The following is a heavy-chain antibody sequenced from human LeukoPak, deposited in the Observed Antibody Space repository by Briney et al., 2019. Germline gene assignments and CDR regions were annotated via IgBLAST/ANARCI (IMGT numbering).Heavy chain of an antibody. Sequence: GGSLRHSCAASGFTFSSYPMSWVRQAPGKGPEWVSAISGRGGSTYYADSVKGRFTISRDNSKNTLYLQMNSLRAEDTAVYYCAKPTGVNTVTAPFEYWGQGTLGTVSS. D-gene: IGHD4-17*01. V-gene: IGHV3-23*01. CDR1: GFTFSSYP. J-gene: IGHJ4*02. CDR3: AKPTGVNTVTAPFEY. CDR2: ISGRGGST.